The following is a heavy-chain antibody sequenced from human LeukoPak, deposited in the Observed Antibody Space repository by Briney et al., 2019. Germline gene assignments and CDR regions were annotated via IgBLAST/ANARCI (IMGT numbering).Heavy chain of an antibody. CDR1: RFTFSDYY. Sequence: GGALRLSCAASRFTFSDYYMSWIRQTPGKGLEWVSYISSSGNIIYYADSVKGRFTISRDNAKNSLYLQMNSLRAEDTAVYYCAGDAMGPGLAGYWGQGTLVTVS. D-gene: IGHD3/OR15-3a*01. CDR2: ISSSGNII. CDR3: AGDAMGPGLAGY. V-gene: IGHV3-11*01. J-gene: IGHJ4*02.